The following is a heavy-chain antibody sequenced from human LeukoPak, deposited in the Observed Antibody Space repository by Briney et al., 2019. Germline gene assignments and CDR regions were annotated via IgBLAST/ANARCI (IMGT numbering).Heavy chain of an antibody. CDR1: GFTFSSYS. V-gene: IGHV3-21*01. J-gene: IGHJ4*02. Sequence: GGSLRLSCAASGFTFSSYSMNWVRQAPGKGLEWVSSISSSSSYIYYADSVKGRFTISRDNAKNSLYLQMNSLRAEDTAVYYCARDPPATGATGFDYWGQGTLVTVSS. CDR3: ARDPPATGATGFDY. D-gene: IGHD1-1*01. CDR2: ISSSSSYI.